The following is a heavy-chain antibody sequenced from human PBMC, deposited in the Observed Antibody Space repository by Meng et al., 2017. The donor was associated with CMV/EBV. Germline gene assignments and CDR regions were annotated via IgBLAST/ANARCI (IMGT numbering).Heavy chain of an antibody. CDR1: GGSISSSSYY. CDR2: IYYSGST. V-gene: IGHV4-39*07. J-gene: IGHJ4*02. Sequence: GSLRLSCTVSGGSISSSSYYWGWIRQPPGKGLEWIGSIYYSGSTYYNPSLKSRVTISVDTSKNQFSLKLSSVTAADTAVYYCARRRCSTSCYLDYWGQGTLVTVSS. D-gene: IGHD2-2*01. CDR3: ARRRCSTSCYLDY.